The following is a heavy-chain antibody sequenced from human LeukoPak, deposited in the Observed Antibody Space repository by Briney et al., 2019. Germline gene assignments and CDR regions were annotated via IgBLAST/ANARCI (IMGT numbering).Heavy chain of an antibody. J-gene: IGHJ4*02. V-gene: IGHV4-61*01. CDR1: GGSISSTNYY. CDR3: AREGSSGSFPD. CDR2: IFYSGST. D-gene: IGHD3-10*01. Sequence: SETLSLTCIVSGGSISSTNYYWNWIRQPPGKGLEWIGYIFYSGSTNYNPSLKSRVTISVDTSKNQFSLKLSSVTAADTAVYYCAREGSSGSFPDWGQGTLVTVSS.